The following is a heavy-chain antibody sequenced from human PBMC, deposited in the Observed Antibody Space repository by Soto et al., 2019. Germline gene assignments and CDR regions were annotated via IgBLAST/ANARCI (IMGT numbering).Heavy chain of an antibody. V-gene: IGHV3-66*01. CDR3: ARDYVHCSGGRCYGVPMDV. CDR1: GFTVSSNY. CDR2: IQSGGRT. Sequence: EVQLVESGGGLVQPGGSLRLSCAASGFTVSSNYMTWVRQAPGKGLEWVSLIQSGGRTYYAGSVKGRFTISRDNSKDMSFLRMNRLRVEDAAVYYCARDYVHCSGGRCYGVPMDVWGKGNTVTVSS. D-gene: IGHD2-15*01. J-gene: IGHJ6*03.